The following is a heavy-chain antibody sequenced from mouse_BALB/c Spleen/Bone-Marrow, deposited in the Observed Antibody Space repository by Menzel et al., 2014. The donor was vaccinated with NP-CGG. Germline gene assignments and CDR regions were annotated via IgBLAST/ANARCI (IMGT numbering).Heavy chain of an antibody. Sequence: QVQLQQPGAELVRPGSSVKISCKASGYAFSSYWMNWVKQRPGQGLEWIGQIYPGDGDTNYNGKFKGKATLTADKSSSTAYMQLSSLTSEDSAVYFCARLDGYYPYYATDYWGQGTSVTVSS. V-gene: IGHV1-80*01. D-gene: IGHD2-3*01. CDR1: GYAFSSYW. J-gene: IGHJ4*01. CDR3: ARLDGYYPYYATDY. CDR2: IYPGDGDT.